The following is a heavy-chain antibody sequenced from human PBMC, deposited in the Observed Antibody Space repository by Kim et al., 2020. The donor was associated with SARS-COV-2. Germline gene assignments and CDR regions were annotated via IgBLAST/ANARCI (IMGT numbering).Heavy chain of an antibody. D-gene: IGHD1-26*01. CDR2: IRSTAYGGTT. CDR3: TSGGLRRVGATFNY. CDR1: GFTFGDYA. V-gene: IGHV3-49*03. J-gene: IGHJ4*02. Sequence: GGSLRLSCTASGFTFGDYAMSWFRQAPGKGLEWVGFIRSTAYGGTTEYAASVKGRFTISRDDSKSIAYLQMNSLKTEDTAVYYCTSGGLRRVGATFNYWGQGTLVTVSS.